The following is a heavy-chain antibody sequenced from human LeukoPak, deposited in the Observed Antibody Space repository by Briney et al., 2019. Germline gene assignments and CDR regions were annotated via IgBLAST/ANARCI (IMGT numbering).Heavy chain of an antibody. CDR2: IFPGDSDT. D-gene: IGHD3-9*01. CDR1: GYTFTNYW. J-gene: IGHJ5*02. V-gene: IGHV5-51*01. Sequence: KPGESLKISCKGSGYTFTNYWIGWVRQIPGKGLEWMGIIFPGDSDTKYSPSFQGQVTISVDKSLRTAYQSVGSLKASDTSTHFLARAGQYDILTGHYNGFVRFGPWGQGTLVTVSS. CDR3: ARAGQYDILTGHYNGFVRFGP.